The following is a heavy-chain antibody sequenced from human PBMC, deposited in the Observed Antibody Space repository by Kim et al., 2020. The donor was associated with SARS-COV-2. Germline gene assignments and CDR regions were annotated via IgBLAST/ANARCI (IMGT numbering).Heavy chain of an antibody. CDR1: GYTFTGYY. D-gene: IGHD5-12*01. CDR3: ARPSGARYSGYDSNDY. J-gene: IGHJ4*02. V-gene: IGHV1-2*06. CDR2: INPNSGGT. Sequence: ASVKVSCKASGYTFTGYYMHWVRQAPGQGLEWMGRINPNSGGTNYAQKFQGRVTMTRDTFISTAYMELSRLRSDDTAVYYCARPSGARYSGYDSNDYWGQGTLVTVSS.